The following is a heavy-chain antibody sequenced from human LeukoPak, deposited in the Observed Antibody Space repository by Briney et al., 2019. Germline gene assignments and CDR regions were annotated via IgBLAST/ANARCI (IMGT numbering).Heavy chain of an antibody. J-gene: IGHJ5*02. V-gene: IGHV6-1*01. Sequence: SQTLSLTCAISGDSVSSNSAAWNWIRHSPSRALKGLGRKYYRSKWYNDYAVSVKSRITINPDTSKNQFSLQLNSVTPEDTAVYYCARDLPNSSSWYPWGQGTLVTVSS. CDR2: KYYRSKWYN. CDR1: GDSVSSNSAA. CDR3: ARDLPNSSSWYP. D-gene: IGHD6-13*01.